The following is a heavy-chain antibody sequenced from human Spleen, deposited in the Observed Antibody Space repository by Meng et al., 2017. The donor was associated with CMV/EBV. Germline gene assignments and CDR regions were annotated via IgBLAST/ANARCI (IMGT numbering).Heavy chain of an antibody. J-gene: IGHJ5*02. D-gene: IGHD3-9*01. CDR2: INHSGST. V-gene: IGHV4-34*01. Sequence: GEGWLKPSGTLSLTGAVYGGSFSGYYWSWIRQPPGKGLEWIGEINHSGSTNYNPSLKSRVTISVDASKNQFSLKLSSVTAADTAVYYCARETLHILTTRGAWFDPWGQGTLVTVSS. CDR3: ARETLHILTTRGAWFDP. CDR1: GGSFSGYY.